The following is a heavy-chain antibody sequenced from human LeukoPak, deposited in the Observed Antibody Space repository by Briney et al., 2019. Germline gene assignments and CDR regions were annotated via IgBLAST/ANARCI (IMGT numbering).Heavy chain of an antibody. CDR3: ARDTPGWSCYHRY. V-gene: IGHV4-59*01. CDR2: IYYSGST. D-gene: IGHD3-3*01. Sequence: PSETLSLTCTVSGGSISSYYWSWIRQPPGKGLEWIGYIYYSGSTNYNPSLKSRVTISVDTSKNQFSLKLSSVTAADTAVYYCARDTPGWSCYHRYWGQGTLVTVSS. J-gene: IGHJ4*02. CDR1: GGSISSYY.